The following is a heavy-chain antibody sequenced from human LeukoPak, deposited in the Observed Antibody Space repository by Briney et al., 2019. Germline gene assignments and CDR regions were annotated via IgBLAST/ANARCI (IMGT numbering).Heavy chain of an antibody. Sequence: SETLSLTCTVSGGSISSSSYYWGWIRQPPGKGLEWIGRIYTSGSTNYNPSLKSRVTISVDTSKNQFSLKLSSVTAADTAVYYCAREDYGILTGYHLNWFDPWGQGTLVTVSA. V-gene: IGHV4-61*02. J-gene: IGHJ5*02. D-gene: IGHD3-9*01. CDR1: GGSISSSSYY. CDR3: AREDYGILTGYHLNWFDP. CDR2: IYTSGST.